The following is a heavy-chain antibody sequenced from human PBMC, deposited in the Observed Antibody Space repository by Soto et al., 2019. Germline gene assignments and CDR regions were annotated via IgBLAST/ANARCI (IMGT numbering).Heavy chain of an antibody. V-gene: IGHV1-46*01. CDR1: GYTFTSYY. J-gene: IGHJ4*02. D-gene: IGHD3-10*01. CDR3: ARDPRITMVRGAAFDY. Sequence: ASVKVSCKACGYTFTSYYMHWVRQAPGQGLEWMGIINPSGGSTSYAQKFQGRVTMTRDTSTSTVYMELSSLRSEDTAVYYCARDPRITMVRGAAFDYWGQGTLVTVSS. CDR2: INPSGGST.